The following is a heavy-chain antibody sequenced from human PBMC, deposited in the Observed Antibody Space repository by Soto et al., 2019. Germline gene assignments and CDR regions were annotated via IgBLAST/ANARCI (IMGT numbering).Heavy chain of an antibody. CDR3: AREGANYDFWSGYYHNWFDP. V-gene: IGHV3-21*01. J-gene: IGHJ5*02. CDR1: GFTFSSYS. CDR2: ISSSSSYI. Sequence: PGGSLRLSCAASGFTFSSYSMNWVRQAPGKGLEWVSSISSSSSYIYHADSVKGRFTISRDNAKNSLYLQMNSLRAEDTAVYYCAREGANYDFWSGYYHNWFDPWGQGTLVTVSS. D-gene: IGHD3-3*01.